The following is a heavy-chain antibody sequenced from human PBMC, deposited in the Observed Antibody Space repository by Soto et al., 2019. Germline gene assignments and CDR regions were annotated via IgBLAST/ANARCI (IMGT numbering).Heavy chain of an antibody. Sequence: VHLVQSGAEVKKPGSSVKVSCKASGGTFSSYCISWVRQAPGQGLECMGGIIPIYGTANYAQKFQGRVMITEDESTSTAYMAPSSLRSEDTAMYYCARSQGSSTSLEIYYYYYYGMDVWGQGTTVTVSS. J-gene: IGHJ6*02. CDR3: ARSQGSSTSLEIYYYYYYGMDV. V-gene: IGHV1-69*01. CDR2: IIPIYGTA. D-gene: IGHD2-2*01. CDR1: GGTFSSYC.